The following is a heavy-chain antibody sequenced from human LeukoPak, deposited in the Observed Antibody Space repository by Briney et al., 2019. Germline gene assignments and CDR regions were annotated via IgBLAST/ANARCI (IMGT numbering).Heavy chain of an antibody. CDR3: ARGRTTYDY. CDR2: IYYSGTT. D-gene: IGHD4-17*01. J-gene: IGHJ4*02. CDR1: GVSISTSDYY. V-gene: IGHV4-39*01. Sequence: TSETLSLTCTVSGVSISTSDYYWGWIRQTPGKGLEWIGGIYYSGTTYFSPSVKSRVTVSVDTSKNQFSLQLSSVTAADTAVYYCARGRTTYDYWGQGTLVTVSS.